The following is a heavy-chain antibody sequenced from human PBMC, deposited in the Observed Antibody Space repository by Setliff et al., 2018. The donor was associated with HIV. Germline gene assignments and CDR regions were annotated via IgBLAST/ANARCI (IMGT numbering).Heavy chain of an antibody. D-gene: IGHD2-21*01. CDR3: ARLGRAIDDCGSSLSLDF. CDR1: DDSFTNYD. CDR2: ISSSGTT. V-gene: IGHV4-59*08. J-gene: IGHJ4*02. Sequence: PSETLSLTCVVSDDSFTNYDWTWIRQSPGKALEWIGYISSSGTTNYNPSLRSRVTISIETSNTRFSLWLRSATAADTATYFCARLGRAIDDCGSSLSLDFWGQGMLVTVSS.